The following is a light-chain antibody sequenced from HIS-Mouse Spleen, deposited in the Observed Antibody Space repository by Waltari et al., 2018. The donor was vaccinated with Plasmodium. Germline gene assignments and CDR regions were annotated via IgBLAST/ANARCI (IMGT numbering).Light chain of an antibody. V-gene: IGLV2-8*01. CDR1: SSDVGGYNY. Sequence: QSALTQPPSASGSPGQSVTISCTGTSSDVGGYNYVSWYQQHPGKAPKLMIYEVSKRPSGVLVRFSGSKSGNTASLTVSGLQAGDEADYYCSSYAGSNNLVFGGGTKLTVL. CDR2: EVS. J-gene: IGLJ2*01. CDR3: SSYAGSNNLV.